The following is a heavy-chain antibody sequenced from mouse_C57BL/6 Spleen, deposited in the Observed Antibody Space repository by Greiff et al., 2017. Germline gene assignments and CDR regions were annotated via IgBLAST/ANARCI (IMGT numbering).Heavy chain of an antibody. CDR2: LDPSDSYT. CDR1: GYTFTSYW. J-gene: IGHJ2*01. V-gene: IGHV1-69*01. D-gene: IGHD2-1*01. Sequence: VQLQQPGAELVMPGASVKLSCKASGYTFTSYWMHWVKQRPGQGLEWIGELDPSDSYTNYNQKFKGKSTLTVDKASGTAYMQLSSLTSGNSAVYYCARSGKELPHFDYWGQGTTLTVSS. CDR3: ARSGKELPHFDY.